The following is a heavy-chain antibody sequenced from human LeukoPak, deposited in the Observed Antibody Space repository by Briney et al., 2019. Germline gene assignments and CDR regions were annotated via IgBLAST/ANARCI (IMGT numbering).Heavy chain of an antibody. J-gene: IGHJ4*02. Sequence: PGGSLRLSCAASGFTFSSYAMHRVRQAPGKGLEWVAVISYDGSNKYYADSVKGRFTISRDNSKNTLYLQMNSLRAEDTAVYYCAKDPLAYYYDSSGGKRVAPKAHDYWGRGTLVTVSS. CDR1: GFTFSSYA. CDR2: ISYDGSNK. CDR3: AKDPLAYYYDSSGGKRVAPKAHDY. D-gene: IGHD3-22*01. V-gene: IGHV3-30-3*01.